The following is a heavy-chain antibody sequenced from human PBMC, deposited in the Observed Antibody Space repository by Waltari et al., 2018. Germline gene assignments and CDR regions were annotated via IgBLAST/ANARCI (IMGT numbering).Heavy chain of an antibody. V-gene: IGHV4-59*01. CDR3: ARGSEFDP. Sequence: QVQLQESGPGLVKPSETLSLTCTVSGGSIRSYYWSWIRQPPGKGLEWIGYIYYSGSTNYNPSLKSRVTISVDTSKNQFSLKLSSVTAADTAVYYCARGSEFDPWGQGTLVTVSS. J-gene: IGHJ5*02. CDR2: IYYSGST. CDR1: GGSIRSYY.